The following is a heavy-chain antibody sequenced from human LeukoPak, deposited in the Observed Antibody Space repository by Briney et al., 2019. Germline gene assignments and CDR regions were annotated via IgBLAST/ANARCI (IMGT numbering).Heavy chain of an antibody. V-gene: IGHV3-7*01. Sequence: GGSLRLSCAASGFTFSSYWMSWVRQAPGKGLEWVANIKQDGSEKYYVDSVKGRFTISRDNAKNSLYLQMNSLRAEDTAVYYCARDFADIVATTLFDYWGQGTLVTVSS. D-gene: IGHD5-12*01. J-gene: IGHJ4*02. CDR1: GFTFSSYW. CDR3: ARDFADIVATTLFDY. CDR2: IKQDGSEK.